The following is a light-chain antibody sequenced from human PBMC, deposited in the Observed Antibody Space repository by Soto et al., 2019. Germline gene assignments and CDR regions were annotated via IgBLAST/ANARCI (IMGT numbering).Light chain of an antibody. CDR3: QQYEDLPLT. J-gene: IGKJ4*01. V-gene: IGKV1-33*01. CDR2: DAS. Sequence: DIQMTQSPSALSASVGDRVTITCRASQDISNALNWYQQKPGKAPKLLIFDASSVETGVPSRFIGSGSGTDFTFTITSLQPEDIATYHCQQYEDLPLTFGGGTKVEIK. CDR1: QDISNA.